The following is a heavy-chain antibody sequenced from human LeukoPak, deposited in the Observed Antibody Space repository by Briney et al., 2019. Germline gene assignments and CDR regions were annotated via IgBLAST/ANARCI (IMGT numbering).Heavy chain of an antibody. D-gene: IGHD3-22*01. V-gene: IGHV4-59*03. CDR2: VFYSGTT. J-gene: IGHJ3*01. CDR1: GGSFSSYY. CDR3: AGATYYYDSGGSQFPFNF. Sequence: SETLSLTCSVSGGSFSSYYWNWTRQPPGKGLEWVGYVFYSGTTNYNPSLKSRITISVDTSKNQFSLKMNSVTAADTAVYYCAGATYYYDSGGSQFPFNFWGRGAVVTVSS.